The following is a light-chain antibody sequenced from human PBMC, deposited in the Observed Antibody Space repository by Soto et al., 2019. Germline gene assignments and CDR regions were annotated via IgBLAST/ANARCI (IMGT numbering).Light chain of an antibody. CDR2: AAS. V-gene: IGKV1-9*01. J-gene: IGKJ1*01. CDR1: EGISSY. CDR3: QQLNSYPRT. Sequence: IQLTQSPSSLSSSVGDRVTITCRASEGISSYLAWYQQKPVKAPKLLIYAASTLQSGVPSRFSGSGSGTDFTLTISSLQPEDFATYYCQQLNSYPRTFGQGTKGDSK.